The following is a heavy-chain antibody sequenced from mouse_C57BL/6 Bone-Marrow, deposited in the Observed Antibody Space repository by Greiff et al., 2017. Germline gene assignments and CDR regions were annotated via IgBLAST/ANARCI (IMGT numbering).Heavy chain of an antibody. CDR2: IDPNSGGT. D-gene: IGHD1-1*01. V-gene: IGHV1-72*01. J-gene: IGHJ1*03. CDR3: ASPLEIYYYGSRDWYFDV. Sequence: QVQLQQPGAELVKPGASVKLSCKASGYTFTSYWMHWVKQRPGRGLEWIGRIDPNSGGTKYNEKFKSKATLTVDKPSSTAYMQLSSLTSEDSAVYYCASPLEIYYYGSRDWYFDVWGTGTTVTVSS. CDR1: GYTFTSYW.